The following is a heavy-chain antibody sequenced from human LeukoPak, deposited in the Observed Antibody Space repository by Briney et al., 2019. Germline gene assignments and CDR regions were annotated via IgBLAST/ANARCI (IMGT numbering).Heavy chain of an antibody. D-gene: IGHD6-13*01. CDR1: GYTFTSYG. V-gene: IGHV1-18*01. Sequence: ASVKVSCKASGYTFTSYGISWVRQAPGQGLEWMGWISAYNGNTNYAQKLQGRVTMTTDTSTSTAYMELRSLRSDDTAAYYCARCGTGYSSSYYYYYMDVWGKGTTVTVSS. CDR2: ISAYNGNT. J-gene: IGHJ6*03. CDR3: ARCGTGYSSSYYYYYMDV.